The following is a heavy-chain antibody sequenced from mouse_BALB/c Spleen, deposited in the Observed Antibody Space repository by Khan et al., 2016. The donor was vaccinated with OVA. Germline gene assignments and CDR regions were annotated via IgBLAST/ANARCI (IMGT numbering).Heavy chain of an antibody. V-gene: IGHV1-18*01. CDR1: GYTFTDYI. D-gene: IGHD2-2*01. CDR2: INPNNGDT. Sequence: VRLQQSGPELVKPGASVKIPCKASGYTFTDYIIDWVKQSHGRSLEWIGDINPNNGDTIYNQKFKVKATLTVDKSSSTAYMELRSLKSEDHAVYYCVRHGCGGLAYWGQGTLVTVSA. CDR3: VRHGCGGLAY. J-gene: IGHJ3*01.